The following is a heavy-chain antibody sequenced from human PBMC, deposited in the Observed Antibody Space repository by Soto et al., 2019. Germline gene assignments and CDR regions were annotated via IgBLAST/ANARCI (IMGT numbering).Heavy chain of an antibody. CDR1: GFIFSRYW. CDR3: ARPLGWRDGFDF. Sequence: EVQLVESGGDLVQPGGSLRLSCAASGFIFSRYWMSWVRQAPGKGLEWVANINQDGSEQYYLESVEGRFTISIDGARNSLYLQMNSLRAEDTAVYYCARPLGWRDGFDFWGQGTMVTVSS. D-gene: IGHD6-19*01. V-gene: IGHV3-7*01. CDR2: INQDGSEQ. J-gene: IGHJ3*01.